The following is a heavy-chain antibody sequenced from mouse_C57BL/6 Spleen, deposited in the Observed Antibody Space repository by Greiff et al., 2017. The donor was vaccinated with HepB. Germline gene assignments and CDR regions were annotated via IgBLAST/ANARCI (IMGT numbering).Heavy chain of an antibody. J-gene: IGHJ2*01. CDR3: ARRGVYYYGSSQYYFDY. D-gene: IGHD1-1*01. V-gene: IGHV1-61*01. Sequence: QVQLQQPGAELVRPGSSVKLSCKASGYTFTSYWMDWVKQRPGQGLEWIGNIYPSDSETHYNQKFKDKATLTVDKSSSTAYMQLSSLTSEDSAVYYCARRGVYYYGSSQYYFDYWGQGTTLTVSS. CDR2: IYPSDSET. CDR1: GYTFTSYW.